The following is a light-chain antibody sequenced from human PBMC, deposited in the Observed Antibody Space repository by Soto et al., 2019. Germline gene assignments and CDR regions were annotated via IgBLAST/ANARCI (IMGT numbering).Light chain of an antibody. Sequence: EIVLTQSPGTLSVSPGERATLSCRASQSVSSKLAWYQQKPGQAPRLLFYGASTGATGIPARFSGSGSETKFTLSISSLQSEDFAVYYCQQSNNWPGTFGQGTKV. J-gene: IGKJ1*01. V-gene: IGKV3-15*01. CDR3: QQSNNWPGT. CDR2: GAS. CDR1: QSVSSK.